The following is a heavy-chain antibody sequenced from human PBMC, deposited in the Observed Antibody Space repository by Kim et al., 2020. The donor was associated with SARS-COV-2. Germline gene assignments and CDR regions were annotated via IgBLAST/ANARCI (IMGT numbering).Heavy chain of an antibody. Sequence: GGSLRLSCAASGFTFSSYGMHWVRQAPGKGLEWVAVIWYDGSNKYYADSVKGRFTISRDNSKNTLYLQMNSLRAEDTAVYYCARWNSFYYYYMDVWGKGTTVTVSS. CDR1: GFTFSSYG. CDR2: IWYDGSNK. D-gene: IGHD1-7*01. V-gene: IGHV3-33*01. J-gene: IGHJ6*03. CDR3: ARWNSFYYYYMDV.